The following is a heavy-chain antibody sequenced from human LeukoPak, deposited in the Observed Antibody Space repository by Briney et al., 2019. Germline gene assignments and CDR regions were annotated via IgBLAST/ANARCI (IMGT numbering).Heavy chain of an antibody. CDR1: GGSISSGGYY. Sequence: PSLTLSLTCTVSGGSISSGGYYWSWIRQPPGKGLEWIGYIYHSGSTYYNPSLKSRVTISVDRSKNQFSLKLSSVTAADTAVYYCARDLAYIVAPFAFDIWGQGTMVTVSS. D-gene: IGHD2-15*01. J-gene: IGHJ3*02. CDR3: ARDLAYIVAPFAFDI. CDR2: IYHSGST. V-gene: IGHV4-30-2*01.